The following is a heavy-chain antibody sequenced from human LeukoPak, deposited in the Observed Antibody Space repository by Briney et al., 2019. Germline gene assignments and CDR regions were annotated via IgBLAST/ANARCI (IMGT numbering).Heavy chain of an antibody. D-gene: IGHD6-19*01. CDR2: IYPGDSDT. CDR1: GYSFTNYW. CDR3: ARSGSGTRFDY. J-gene: IGHJ4*02. V-gene: IGHV5-51*01. Sequence: GGSLRLSCQGSGYSFTNYWIAWVRQMPGKGPEWMGIIYPGDSDTRYSPSFQGQVTISADKSISTAYLQWSSLKASDTAMFYCARSGSGTRFDYWGQGTQVTVSS.